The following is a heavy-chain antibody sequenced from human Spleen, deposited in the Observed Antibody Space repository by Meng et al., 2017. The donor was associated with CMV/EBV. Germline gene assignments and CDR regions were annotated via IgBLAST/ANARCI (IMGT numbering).Heavy chain of an antibody. CDR1: GFTFSSYE. Sequence: GESLKISCAASGFTFSSYEMNWVRQAPGKGLEWVSYISSSGSTIYYADSVKGRFTISRDNAKNSLFLQMNSLRAEDTALYYCARGSGSGWFMVHWGQGTLVTVSS. CDR2: ISSSGSTI. D-gene: IGHD6-19*01. V-gene: IGHV3-48*03. CDR3: ARGSGSGWFMVH. J-gene: IGHJ4*02.